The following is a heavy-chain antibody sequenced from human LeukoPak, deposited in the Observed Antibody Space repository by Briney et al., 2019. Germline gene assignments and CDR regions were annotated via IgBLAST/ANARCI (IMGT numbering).Heavy chain of an antibody. CDR3: ARAPIAAAGGTPDY. Sequence: ASVKVSCKASGYTFTSYDINWVRQATGQGLEWMGWMNPNSGNTGYAQKFQGRVTITRNTSISTAYMELSSLRPEDTAVYYCARAPIAAAGGTPDYWGQGTLVTVSS. CDR1: GYTFTSYD. D-gene: IGHD6-13*01. J-gene: IGHJ4*02. CDR2: MNPNSGNT. V-gene: IGHV1-8*03.